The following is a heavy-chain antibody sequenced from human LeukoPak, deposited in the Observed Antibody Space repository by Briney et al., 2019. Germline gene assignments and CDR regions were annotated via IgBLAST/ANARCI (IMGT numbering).Heavy chain of an antibody. V-gene: IGHV4-34*01. Sequence: PSETLSLSCAVYGRSFSGYYWSWIRQPPGKGMEWIGDINHSGSTNYNQPLKSRFIISVDTSKHQFSLKLTSVTAADTAVYYCTRRSGKAVAGVNWFDPWGQGTRVIVSS. CDR3: TRRSGKAVAGVNWFDP. CDR1: GRSFSGYY. D-gene: IGHD6-19*01. CDR2: INHSGST. J-gene: IGHJ5*02.